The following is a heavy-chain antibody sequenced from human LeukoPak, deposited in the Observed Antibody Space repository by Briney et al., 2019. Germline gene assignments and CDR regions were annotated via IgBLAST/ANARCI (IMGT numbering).Heavy chain of an antibody. D-gene: IGHD3-22*01. CDR3: AKDGLYYDGSEHVYYFDS. J-gene: IGHJ4*02. Sequence: GGSLRLSWAASGFTFSRSAMTWVRQGPGTGLEFVASIIYSGGATYYADSVKGRFTISRDNSKNTLYLQMNSLRAEDTALYYCAKDGLYYDGSEHVYYFDSWGQGTLVTVSS. CDR1: GFTFSRSA. V-gene: IGHV3-23*01. CDR2: IIYSGGAT.